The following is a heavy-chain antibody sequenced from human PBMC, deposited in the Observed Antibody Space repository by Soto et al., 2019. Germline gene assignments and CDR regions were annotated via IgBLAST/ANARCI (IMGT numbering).Heavy chain of an antibody. V-gene: IGHV1-69*13. CDR2: IIPIFGTA. Sequence: SVNVSCKASGGTFSSYAISWVRQAPGQGLEWMGGIIPIFGTANYAQKFQGRVTITADESTSTAYMELSSLRSEDTAVYYCARSYYYGSGSYYGGFYYYYGMDVWGQGTTVTVSS. CDR1: GGTFSSYA. J-gene: IGHJ6*02. D-gene: IGHD3-10*01. CDR3: ARSYYYGSGSYYGGFYYYYGMDV.